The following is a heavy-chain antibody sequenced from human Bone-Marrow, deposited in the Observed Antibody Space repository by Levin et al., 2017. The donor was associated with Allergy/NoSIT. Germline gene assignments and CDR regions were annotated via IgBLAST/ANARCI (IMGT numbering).Heavy chain of an antibody. CDR2: IRSEAYGGIT. CDR3: SRGRDNDFGDHPNTPWYYYAMDV. J-gene: IGHJ6*02. Sequence: GGSLRLSCTGSQFNFGDYAMSWVRQAPGKGLEWVGFIRSEAYGGITEYAASVKGRFTISRDDSRSIAYLQMNSLKIEDTALYYCSRGRDNDFGDHPNTPWYYYAMDVWGQGTTVTVSS. CDR1: QFNFGDYA. D-gene: IGHD4-17*01. V-gene: IGHV3-49*04.